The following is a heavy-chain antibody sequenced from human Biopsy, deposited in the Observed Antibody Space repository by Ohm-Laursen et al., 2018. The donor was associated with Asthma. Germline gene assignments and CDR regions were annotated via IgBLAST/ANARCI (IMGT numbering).Heavy chain of an antibody. D-gene: IGHD2-2*01. Sequence: SVKVSCKSLGGTFNTYVIGWVRQAPGQGLEWMGGINSVFGTTTYPQKFQDRVTITADDSASTVYMELSSLRSEDTAVYYCARKAGSCISRTCYSLDFWGQGTPVTVSS. J-gene: IGHJ4*02. V-gene: IGHV1-69*13. CDR2: INSVFGTT. CDR1: GGTFNTYV. CDR3: ARKAGSCISRTCYSLDF.